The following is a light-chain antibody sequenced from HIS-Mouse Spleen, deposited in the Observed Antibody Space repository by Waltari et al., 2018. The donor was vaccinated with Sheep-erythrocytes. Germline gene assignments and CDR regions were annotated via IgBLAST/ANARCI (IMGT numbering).Light chain of an antibody. Sequence: QSALTQPRSVSGSPGQSVTISCTGTSSDVGGYNYVSWYQQHPGKAPKLMIYDVSKRPAGVSDRFSCSKSGNTAAQTISGLQAEDEADYYCCSYAGSYNHVFATGTEVTVL. CDR3: CSYAGSYNHV. CDR1: SSDVGGYNY. J-gene: IGLJ1*01. CDR2: DVS. V-gene: IGLV2-11*01.